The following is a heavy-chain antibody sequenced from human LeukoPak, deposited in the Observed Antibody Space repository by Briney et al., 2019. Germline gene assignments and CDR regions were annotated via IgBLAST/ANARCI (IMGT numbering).Heavy chain of an antibody. Sequence: ASVKVSCKASGYTFTSYGISWVRQAPGQGLEWMGWISAYNGNTNYAQKLQGRVTMTTDTSTSTAYMELRSLRSDDTAVYYCARDVNTYCGGDCYTTFDYWGQGTLVTVSS. CDR1: GYTFTSYG. V-gene: IGHV1-18*01. D-gene: IGHD2-21*02. CDR3: ARDVNTYCGGDCYTTFDY. CDR2: ISAYNGNT. J-gene: IGHJ4*02.